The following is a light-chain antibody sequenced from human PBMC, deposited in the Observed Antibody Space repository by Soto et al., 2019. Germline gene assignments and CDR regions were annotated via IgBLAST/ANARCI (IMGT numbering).Light chain of an antibody. CDR3: QEYQTWT. J-gene: IGKJ1*01. Sequence: DIQMTQSPSILSASVGDRITITCRASQSVSKWLAWYQQKPGKAPKLLIHKASRLESGVSSRFSGSGSGTEFTLLIRSLQPDAFAPYYCQEYQTWTFGPGTTVEIK. CDR1: QSVSKW. V-gene: IGKV1-5*03. CDR2: KAS.